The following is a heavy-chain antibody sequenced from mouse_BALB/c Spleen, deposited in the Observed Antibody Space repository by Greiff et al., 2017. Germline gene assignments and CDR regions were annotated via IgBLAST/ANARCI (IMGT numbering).Heavy chain of an antibody. CDR3: ARGRDYYGSFFDY. CDR1: GFTFSSYA. V-gene: IGHV5-6-5*01. J-gene: IGHJ2*01. CDR2: ISSGGST. Sequence: DVHLVESGGGLVKPGGSLKLSCAASGFTFSSYAMSWVRQTPEKRLEWVASISSGGSTYYPDSVKGRFTISRDNARNILYLQMSSLRSEDTAMYYCARGRDYYGSFFDYWGQGTTLTVSS. D-gene: IGHD1-2*01.